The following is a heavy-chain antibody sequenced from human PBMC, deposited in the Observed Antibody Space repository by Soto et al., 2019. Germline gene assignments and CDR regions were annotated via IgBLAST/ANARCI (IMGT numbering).Heavy chain of an antibody. D-gene: IGHD6-13*01. CDR3: ARVRDPGIAAAGDNWFDP. CDR2: ISAYNGNT. J-gene: IGHJ5*02. V-gene: IGHV1-18*01. Sequence: VASVKVSCKASGYTFTSYGISWVRQAPGQGLEWMGWISAYNGNTNYAQKLQGRVTMTTDTSTSTAYMELRSLRSDDTAVYYCARVRDPGIAAAGDNWFDPWGQGTLVTVSS. CDR1: GYTFTSYG.